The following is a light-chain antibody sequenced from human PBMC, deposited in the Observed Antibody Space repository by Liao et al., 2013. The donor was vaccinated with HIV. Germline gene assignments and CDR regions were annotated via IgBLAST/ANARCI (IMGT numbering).Light chain of an antibody. CDR2: HDR. CDR1: NIGTKS. Sequence: SYXLTQPPSVSVAPGKTANITCGGNNIGTKSVHWYQQKPGQAPVVVIFHDRDRPSGIPERFSGSNSGNTATLTISWVEAADEADYYCQVWDSSGDHVVFGGGTKLTVL. J-gene: IGLJ2*01. V-gene: IGLV3-21*01. CDR3: QVWDSSGDHVV.